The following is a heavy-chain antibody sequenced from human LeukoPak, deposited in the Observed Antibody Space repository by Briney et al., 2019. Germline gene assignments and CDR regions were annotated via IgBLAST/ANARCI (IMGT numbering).Heavy chain of an antibody. CDR2: MSADSATT. J-gene: IGHJ4*02. Sequence: PGGSLRLSCAASGFNFGSYSMTWVRQAPGKGLEWVSVMSADSATTFYAGSVKGRFTISRDNAKNTLYLQMNSLRADDTAIYYCAKDAAAAGSAYYFEYWGQGTLVTVSS. V-gene: IGHV3-23*01. CDR3: AKDAAAAGSAYYFEY. D-gene: IGHD6-13*01. CDR1: GFNFGSYS.